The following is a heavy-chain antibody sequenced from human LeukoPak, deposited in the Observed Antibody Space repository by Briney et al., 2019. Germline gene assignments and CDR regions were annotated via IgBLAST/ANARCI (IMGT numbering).Heavy chain of an antibody. CDR1: GFTFDDYA. V-gene: IGHV3-9*03. Sequence: GGSLRLSCAASGFTFDDYAMHWVRQAPGKGLEWVSGISWNSGSIGYADSVKGRFTISRDNAKNSLYLQMNSLRAEDMALCYCAKGSGNYYYYYMDVWDKGTTVTVSS. J-gene: IGHJ6*03. D-gene: IGHD3-3*01. CDR3: AKGSGNYYYYYMDV. CDR2: ISWNSGSI.